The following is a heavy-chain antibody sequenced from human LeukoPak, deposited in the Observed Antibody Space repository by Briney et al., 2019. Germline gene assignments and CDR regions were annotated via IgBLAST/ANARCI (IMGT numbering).Heavy chain of an antibody. CDR3: ARSGVAAAETLYYFDY. CDR1: GGSISSYY. CDR2: IYYSGST. J-gene: IGHJ4*02. V-gene: IGHV4-59*12. Sequence: PSETLSLTCTVSGGSISSYYWSWIRQPPGKGLEWIGYIYYSGSTNYNPSLKSRVTISVDKSKNQFSLKLSSVTAADTAVYYCARSGVAAAETLYYFDYWGQGTLVTVSS. D-gene: IGHD6-13*01.